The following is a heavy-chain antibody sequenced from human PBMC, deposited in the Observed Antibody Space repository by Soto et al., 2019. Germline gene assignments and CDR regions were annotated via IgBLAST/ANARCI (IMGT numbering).Heavy chain of an antibody. D-gene: IGHD6-13*01. CDR3: ARDMIIAAAGTWLVRDYYGMDV. J-gene: IGHJ6*02. CDR2: ISSSSSYI. V-gene: IGHV3-21*01. CDR1: GFTFSSYS. Sequence: EVQLVESGGGLVKPGGSLRLSCAASGFTFSSYSMNWVRQAPGKGLEWVSSISSSSSYIYYADSVKGRFTISRDNAKNSLYLQMNSLRAEDTAVCYCARDMIIAAAGTWLVRDYYGMDVWGQGTTVTVSS.